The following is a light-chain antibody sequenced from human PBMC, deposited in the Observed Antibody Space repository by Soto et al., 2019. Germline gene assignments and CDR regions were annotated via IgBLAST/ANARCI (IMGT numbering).Light chain of an antibody. Sequence: QSVLTQPPSVSGAPGQRVTISCTGSSSNIGAGYDVHWYQQLPGTAPKLLIYDNSNRPSGAPDRFSGSKSGTSASLAITGLQAEDEADYYCQSYDSSLSVLYVFGTGTKLTVL. CDR1: SSNIGAGYD. V-gene: IGLV1-40*01. CDR3: QSYDSSLSVLYV. CDR2: DNS. J-gene: IGLJ1*01.